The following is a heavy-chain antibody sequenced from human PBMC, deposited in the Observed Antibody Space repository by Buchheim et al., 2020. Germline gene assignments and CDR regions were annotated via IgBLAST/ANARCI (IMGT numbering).Heavy chain of an antibody. J-gene: IGHJ6*01. D-gene: IGHD3-10*01. CDR2: INPHSGVT. CDR3: ARNAYYGSGSYYSSHYYYYYGMDV. CDR1: GYTFTGYY. Sequence: QVQLVQSGAEVKNPGASVKVSCKASGYTFTGYYLHWVRQAPGQGLEWMGWINPHSGVTNYAQKFQDWVTMTRDTSISTAYMELSRLRSDDTAVYYCARNAYYGSGSYYSSHYYYYYGMDVRGQGT. V-gene: IGHV1-2*04.